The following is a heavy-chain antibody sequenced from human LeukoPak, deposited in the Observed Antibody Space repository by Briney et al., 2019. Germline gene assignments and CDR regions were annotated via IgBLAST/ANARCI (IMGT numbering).Heavy chain of an antibody. CDR3: ASLGSSWYYFDY. D-gene: IGHD6-13*01. V-gene: IGHV4-39*01. CDR1: GGSISRSSYY. CDR2: IYYSGST. J-gene: IGHJ4*02. Sequence: SETLSLTCTVSGGSISRSSYYWGWIRQPPGKGLEWIGSIYYSGSTYYNPSLKSRVTISVDTSKNQFSLKLSSVTAADTAVYYCASLGSSWYYFDYWGQGTLVTVSS.